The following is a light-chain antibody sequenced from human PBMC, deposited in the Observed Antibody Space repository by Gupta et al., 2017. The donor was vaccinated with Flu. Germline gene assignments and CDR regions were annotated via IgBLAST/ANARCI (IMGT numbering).Light chain of an antibody. CDR2: EGS. V-gene: IGKV2D-29*01. Sequence: VLPGQPASISCKSSQTLLDHNGKTYLYWYQQRPGQPPQLLIYEGSNRCSGVPERFSGSGSGTXFTLSIXRVEAEEIGVYYCTQSLQFPRTFGXGTKLEIK. J-gene: IGKJ2*01. CDR3: TQSLQFPRT. CDR1: QTLLDHNGKTY.